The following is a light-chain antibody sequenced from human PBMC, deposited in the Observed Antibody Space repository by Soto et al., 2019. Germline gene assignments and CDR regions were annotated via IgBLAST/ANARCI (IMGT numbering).Light chain of an antibody. CDR2: AAS. CDR3: QQSYSTPPLT. Sequence: DIQMTQSPSSLSASVGDRVTITCRASQSISSYLNWYQQKPGKAPKLLIYAASSLQSGVPSRFSGSGSWTALTITISSLQPEDFATYYCQQSYSTPPLTFGGGTKVEIK. CDR1: QSISSY. V-gene: IGKV1-39*01. J-gene: IGKJ4*01.